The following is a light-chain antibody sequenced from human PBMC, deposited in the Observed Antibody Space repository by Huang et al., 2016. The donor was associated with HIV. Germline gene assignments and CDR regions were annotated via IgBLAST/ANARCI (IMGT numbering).Light chain of an antibody. Sequence: EVVLTQSPATLSLSPGEGATLSCRASQSVDTYLAWFQQKPGQAPRLLIYRSSTRATGSPARFSGSASGTAFTLTISSLEPEDFAVYYCQQYSNWPLTFGGGTKVEIK. J-gene: IGKJ4*01. CDR3: QQYSNWPLT. V-gene: IGKV3-11*01. CDR2: RSS. CDR1: QSVDTY.